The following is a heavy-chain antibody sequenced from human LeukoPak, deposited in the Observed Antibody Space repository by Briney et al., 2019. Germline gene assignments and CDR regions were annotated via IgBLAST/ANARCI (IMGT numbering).Heavy chain of an antibody. J-gene: IGHJ4*02. Sequence: ASVKVSCKASGYTFTSYYMHWVRQAPGQGLEWMGIINPSGGSTSYAQKFQGRVTMTRDTSTSTVYMELSSLRSEDTAVYYCARDRDYYGSGSYEGTFDYWGQGTLVTVSS. V-gene: IGHV1-46*01. D-gene: IGHD3-10*01. CDR1: GYTFTSYY. CDR3: ARDRDYYGSGSYEGTFDY. CDR2: INPSGGST.